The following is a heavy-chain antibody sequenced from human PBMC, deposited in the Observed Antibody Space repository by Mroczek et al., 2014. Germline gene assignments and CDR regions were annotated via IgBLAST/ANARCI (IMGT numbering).Heavy chain of an antibody. CDR3: ASAPEGHYDLGEDQAYGAFDL. CDR2: IWYDGSNK. J-gene: IGHJ3*01. D-gene: IGHD3-3*01. V-gene: IGHV3-33*01. Sequence: ESGGGVVQPGRSLRLSCAASGFTFSSYGMHWVRQAPGKGLEWVAVIWYDGSNKYYADSVKGRFTISRDNSKNTLYLQMNSLRAEDTAVYYCASAPEGHYDLGEDQAYGAFDLWGQGTMVTVSS. CDR1: GFTFSSYG.